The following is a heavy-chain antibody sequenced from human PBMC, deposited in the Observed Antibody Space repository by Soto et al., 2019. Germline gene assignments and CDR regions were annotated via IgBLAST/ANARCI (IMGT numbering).Heavy chain of an antibody. CDR3: TRRRDFWSGYFNYYYMDV. V-gene: IGHV5-51*01. J-gene: IGHJ6*03. D-gene: IGHD3-3*01. Sequence: GESLKISCRGSGYSFTNYWIGWVRQMPGKGLEWMGIIYPGDSDTRYSPSFQGQVTISADKSISTAYLQWSSLKASDTAMYYCTRRRDFWSGYFNYYYMDVWGKGTTVTVSS. CDR1: GYSFTNYW. CDR2: IYPGDSDT.